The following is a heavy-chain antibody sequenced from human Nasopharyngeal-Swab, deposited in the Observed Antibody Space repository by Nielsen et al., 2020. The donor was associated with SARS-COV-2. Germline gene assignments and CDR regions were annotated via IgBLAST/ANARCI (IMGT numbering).Heavy chain of an antibody. D-gene: IGHD2-2*01. Sequence: GGSLRLSCAASGFTVSSNYMSWVRKAPGKGLEWVSVIYSGGSTYYADSVKGRFTISRDNSKNTLYLQMNSLRAEDTAVYYCARDPSLGTSCYECDYYGMDVWGQGTTVTVSS. CDR3: ARDPSLGTSCYECDYYGMDV. CDR2: IYSGGST. J-gene: IGHJ6*02. V-gene: IGHV3-53*01. CDR1: GFTVSSNY.